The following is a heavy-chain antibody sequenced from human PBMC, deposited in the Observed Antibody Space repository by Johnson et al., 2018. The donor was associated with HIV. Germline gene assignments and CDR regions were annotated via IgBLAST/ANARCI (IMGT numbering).Heavy chain of an antibody. CDR1: GFTFSSYA. J-gene: IGHJ3*02. Sequence: QVQVVESGGGVVQPGRSLRLSCAASGFTFSSYAMHWVRQAPGKGLEWVAVISYDGSNKYYADSVKGRFTISRDNSKNTLYLQMNSLRAEDTAVYYCAREMPDSSSSSKSGCPDAFDIWGQGTMVTVSS. V-gene: IGHV3-30*04. D-gene: IGHD6-13*01. CDR3: AREMPDSSSSSKSGCPDAFDI. CDR2: ISYDGSNK.